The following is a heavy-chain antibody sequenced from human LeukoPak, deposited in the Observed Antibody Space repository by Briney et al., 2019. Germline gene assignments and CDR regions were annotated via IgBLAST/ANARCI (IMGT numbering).Heavy chain of an antibody. CDR2: INHSGST. D-gene: IGHD3-10*01. Sequence: PSETLSLTCAVYGGPFSGYYWSWIRQPPGKGLEWIGEINHSGSTNYNPSLKSRVTISLDTSKNQFSLKLSYGPAADTAVYYCARPYGSGSYYPLDPWGQGTLVTVSS. V-gene: IGHV4-34*01. J-gene: IGHJ5*02. CDR1: GGPFSGYY. CDR3: ARPYGSGSYYPLDP.